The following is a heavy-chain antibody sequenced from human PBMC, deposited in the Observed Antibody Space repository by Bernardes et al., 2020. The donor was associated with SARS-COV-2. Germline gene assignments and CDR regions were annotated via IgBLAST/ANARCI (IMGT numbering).Heavy chain of an antibody. CDR1: GYTFTSYG. CDR2: ISAYNGNT. D-gene: IGHD3-3*01. V-gene: IGHV1-18*01. Sequence: ASVKVSCKASGYTFTSYGISWVRQAPGQGLEWMGWISAYNGNTTYAQKLQGRVTMTTDTSTSTAYMELRSLRSDDTAVYYCARGDRDFWSGYYTYYYGMDVWGQGTTVTGS. J-gene: IGHJ6*02. CDR3: ARGDRDFWSGYYTYYYGMDV.